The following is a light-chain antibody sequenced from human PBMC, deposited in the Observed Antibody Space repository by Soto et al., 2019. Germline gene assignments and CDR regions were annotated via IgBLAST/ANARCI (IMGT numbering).Light chain of an antibody. CDR1: QGIGNF. Sequence: DIQVTQSPSAVSASVGDRVTITCRASQGIGNFLAWFQQKPGQAPKRLIYAASILQPGVPSRFSGRGSGTQFTFKISGLQPEDFETYYCLQHTTYPPTFGQGTKVDIK. CDR2: AAS. J-gene: IGKJ1*01. V-gene: IGKV1-17*03. CDR3: LQHTTYPPT.